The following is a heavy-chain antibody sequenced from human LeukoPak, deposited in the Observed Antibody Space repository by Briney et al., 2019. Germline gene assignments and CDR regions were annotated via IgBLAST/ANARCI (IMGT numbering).Heavy chain of an antibody. Sequence: GGSLRLSCAACGFTFTTYAITWVRQAPGKGLEWVSGISGGGDKAYYADSVNGRFTISRDNSKNTVSLQMSSLRAEDTALYYCAKDLALAGTGGGFDVWGQGTRVAVSS. CDR1: GFTFTTYA. V-gene: IGHV3-23*01. J-gene: IGHJ3*01. CDR2: ISGGGDKA. D-gene: IGHD6-19*01. CDR3: AKDLALAGTGGGFDV.